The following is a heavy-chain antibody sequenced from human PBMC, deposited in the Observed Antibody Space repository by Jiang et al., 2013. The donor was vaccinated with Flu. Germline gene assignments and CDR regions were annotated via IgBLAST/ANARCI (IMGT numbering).Heavy chain of an antibody. CDR2: ISHSGGST. CDR3: AKKANYDNSAYYSFDY. D-gene: IGHD3-22*01. CDR1: GFSFSSYA. J-gene: IGHJ4*02. Sequence: VQLVESGGGLVQPGGSLRLSCAGSGFSFSSYAMSWVRQAPGKGLEWVSTISHSGGSTSYADSVKGRFTISRDNSKNTLYLQMNSLRAGDTAVYYCAKKANYDNSAYYSFDYVGQGTLVTVSS. V-gene: IGHV3-23*04.